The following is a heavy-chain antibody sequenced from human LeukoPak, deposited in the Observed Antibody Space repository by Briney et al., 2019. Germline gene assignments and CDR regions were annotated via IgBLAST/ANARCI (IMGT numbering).Heavy chain of an antibody. CDR1: GGSISSSNW. CDR3: AKAPDYYDPIDY. Sequence: PSETLSLTCAASGGSISSSNWWSWVRQPPGKGLEWIGYIYYSGSTYYNPSLKSRVTISVDTSKNQFSLKLSSVTAADTAVYYCAKAPDYYDPIDYWGQGTLVTVSS. CDR2: IYYSGST. J-gene: IGHJ4*02. D-gene: IGHD3-22*01. V-gene: IGHV4-4*02.